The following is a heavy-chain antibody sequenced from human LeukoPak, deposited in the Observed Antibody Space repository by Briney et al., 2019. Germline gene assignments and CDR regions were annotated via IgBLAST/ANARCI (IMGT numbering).Heavy chain of an antibody. CDR3: ARDFWSGYYYYYHYGMDV. J-gene: IGHJ6*02. D-gene: IGHD3-3*01. CDR1: GYTFTSYG. CDR2: ISAYNGNT. Sequence: ASVKVSCKASGYTFTSYGISWVRQAPGQGLEWMGWISAYNGNTNYAQKLQGRVTMTTDTSTSTAYMELRSLRSDDTAVYYCARDFWSGYYYYYHYGMDVWGQGTTVTVSS. V-gene: IGHV1-18*01.